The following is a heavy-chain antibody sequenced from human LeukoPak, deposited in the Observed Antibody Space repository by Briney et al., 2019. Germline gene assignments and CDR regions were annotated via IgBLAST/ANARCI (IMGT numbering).Heavy chain of an antibody. Sequence: GGSLRLSCAASGFTFSSYGMHWVRQAPGKGLEWVSAISGSGGSTYYADSVKGRFTISRDNSKNTLYLQMNSLRAEDTAVYYCAIKLYCSSTSCPLSPWGQGTLATVSS. V-gene: IGHV3-23*01. CDR3: AIKLYCSSTSCPLSP. CDR2: ISGSGGST. CDR1: GFTFSSYG. D-gene: IGHD2-2*01. J-gene: IGHJ5*02.